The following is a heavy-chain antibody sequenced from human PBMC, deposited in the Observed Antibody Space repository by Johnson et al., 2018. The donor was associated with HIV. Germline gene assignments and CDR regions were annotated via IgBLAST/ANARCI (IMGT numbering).Heavy chain of an antibody. V-gene: IGHV3-33*01. Sequence: QVQLVESGGGVVQPGRSLRLSCAASGFIFRSYGMDWVRQAPGKGLEWVAVIRYDGSNKYYADSVRGRFTISRDNSKNTLYLQMHSLRAEDTAFYYCARLPSGYSRDAFHIWGQGTMVTVSS. CDR3: ARLPSGYSRDAFHI. CDR2: IRYDGSNK. D-gene: IGHD5-18*01. CDR1: GFIFRSYG. J-gene: IGHJ3*02.